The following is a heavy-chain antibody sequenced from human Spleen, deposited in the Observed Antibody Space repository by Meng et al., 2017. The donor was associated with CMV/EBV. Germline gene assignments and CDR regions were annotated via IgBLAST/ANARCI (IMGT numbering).Heavy chain of an antibody. J-gene: IGHJ4*01. Sequence: LKISCAASGFTFSIYAMSWVRQAPGKGLEWVSVIYSGDTTTHYADSVKGRFTISRDDSKNTLSLQMNSLRAEDTAVYYCARDYFLDYWGHGTLVTVSS. CDR1: GFTFSIYA. CDR2: IYSGDTTT. D-gene: IGHD3-10*01. V-gene: IGHV3-23*03. CDR3: ARDYFLDY.